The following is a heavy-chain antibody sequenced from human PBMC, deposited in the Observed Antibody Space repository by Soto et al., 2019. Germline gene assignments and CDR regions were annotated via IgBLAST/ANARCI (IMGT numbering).Heavy chain of an antibody. Sequence: GGSLRLSCAASGFTFSSYGMHWVRQAPGKGLEWVAVIWYDGSNKYYADSVKGRFTISRDNSKNTLYLQMNSLRAEDTAVYYFARDDESMVGGVIIGYWGQGTLVTVSS. CDR1: GFTFSSYG. D-gene: IGHD3-10*01. V-gene: IGHV3-33*01. CDR3: ARDDESMVGGVIIGY. J-gene: IGHJ4*02. CDR2: IWYDGSNK.